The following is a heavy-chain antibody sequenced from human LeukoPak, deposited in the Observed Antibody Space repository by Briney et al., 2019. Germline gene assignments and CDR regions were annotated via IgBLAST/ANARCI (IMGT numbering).Heavy chain of an antibody. J-gene: IGHJ6*02. Sequence: PSETLSLTCAVSGGSISSSNWWSWVRQPPGKGLEWIGEIYHSGSTNYNPSLKSRVTISVDKSKNQFSLKLSSVTAADTAVYYCARDGEGYDILTGYYSPRGMDVWGQGTTVTVSS. CDR2: IYHSGST. D-gene: IGHD3-9*01. CDR1: GGSISSSNW. V-gene: IGHV4-4*02. CDR3: ARDGEGYDILTGYYSPRGMDV.